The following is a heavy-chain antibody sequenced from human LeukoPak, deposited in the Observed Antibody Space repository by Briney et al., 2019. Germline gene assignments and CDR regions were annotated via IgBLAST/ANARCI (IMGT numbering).Heavy chain of an antibody. V-gene: IGHV3-74*01. CDR2: IYTDGSST. CDR3: ARGASNRFDY. CDR1: GFTFSNYW. Sequence: GGSLRLSCAASGFTFSNYWMHWVRQAPGKGLVWVSRIYTDGSSTNYADSVKGRFTISRDNAKDTLYLQMNSLRGEDTAVYYCARGASNRFDYWGQGTLVTVSS. J-gene: IGHJ4*02. D-gene: IGHD1-14*01.